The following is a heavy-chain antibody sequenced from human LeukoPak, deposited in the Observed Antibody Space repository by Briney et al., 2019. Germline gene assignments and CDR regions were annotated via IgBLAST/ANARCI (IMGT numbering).Heavy chain of an antibody. CDR1: GFTFSAYA. D-gene: IGHD6-19*01. CDR2: IGSDNKP. V-gene: IGHV3-69-1*01. CDR3: ARVPPSSGWYDY. Sequence: NPGGSLRLSCEASGFTFSAYAMTWVRQAPGKGLEWVSSIGSDNKPHYSESVKGRFAISRDNAKNTLYLQMSGLRAEDTAVYYCARVPPSSGWYDYWGQGTLVTVSS. J-gene: IGHJ4*02.